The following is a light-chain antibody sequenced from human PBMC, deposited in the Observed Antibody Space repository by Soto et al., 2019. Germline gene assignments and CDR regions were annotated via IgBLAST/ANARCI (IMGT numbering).Light chain of an antibody. CDR1: SSNIGINY. CDR2: ANH. CDR3: GTWDSSLSAV. Sequence: QSVLTQPPSVSAAPGQRVTISCSGSSSNIGINYVSWYQQLPGTAPKLLIHANHKRPSVIPDRFSGSKSGTSATLGITGLQTGAEAYYYCGTWDSSLSAVFGGGTKLTVL. V-gene: IGLV1-51*01. J-gene: IGLJ2*01.